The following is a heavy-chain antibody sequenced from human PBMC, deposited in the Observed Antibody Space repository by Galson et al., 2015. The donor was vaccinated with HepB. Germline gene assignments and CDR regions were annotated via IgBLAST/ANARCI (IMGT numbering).Heavy chain of an antibody. J-gene: IGHJ4*02. CDR2: ISYDGSNK. CDR3: AKGGGGWYYFDY. V-gene: IGHV3-30*18. CDR1: GFTFSSYG. D-gene: IGHD6-19*01. Sequence: SLRLSCAASGFTFSSYGMHWVRQAPGKGLVWVAVISYDGSNKYYADSVKGRFTISRDNSKNTLYLQMNSPRAEDTAVYYCAKGGGGWYYFDYWGQGTLVTVSS.